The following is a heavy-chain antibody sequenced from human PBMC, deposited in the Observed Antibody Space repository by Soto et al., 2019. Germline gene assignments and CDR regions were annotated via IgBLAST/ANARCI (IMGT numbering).Heavy chain of an antibody. Sequence: PGGSLRLSCAASGFTFSSYAMSWFRQAPGKGLEWVSAISGSGGSTYYADSVKGRFTISRDNSKNTLYLQMNSLRAEDTAVYYCANYMYIISYNDDFDIWCPGTIGTVSS. CDR3: ANYMYIISYNDDFDI. CDR1: GFTFSSYA. V-gene: IGHV3-23*01. CDR2: ISGSGGST. D-gene: IGHD1-1*01. J-gene: IGHJ3*02.